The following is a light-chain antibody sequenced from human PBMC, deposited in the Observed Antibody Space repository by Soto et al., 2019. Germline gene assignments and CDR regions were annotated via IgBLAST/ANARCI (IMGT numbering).Light chain of an antibody. CDR3: QQYNKGLT. J-gene: IGKJ4*01. CDR2: GAS. CDR1: QSVSSN. Sequence: EIVMTQSPATLSVSPGERATLSCRASQSVSSNLAWYQQKPGQAPRLLIYGASTRATGIPARFSRSGSGTEFTLTISSLHSEDIAVYYCQQYNKGLTFGGRTKVEIK. V-gene: IGKV3-15*01.